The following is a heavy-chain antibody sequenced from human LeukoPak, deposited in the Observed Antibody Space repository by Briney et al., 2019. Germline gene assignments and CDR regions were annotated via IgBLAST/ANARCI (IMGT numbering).Heavy chain of an antibody. CDR3: AKTVGGYYYYYMDV. J-gene: IGHJ6*03. V-gene: IGHV3-11*04. Sequence: GGSLRLSCAASGFTFSDYYMSWIRQAPGKGLEWVSYISSSGSTIYYADSVKGRFTISRDNAKNSLYLQMNSLRAEDTAVYYCAKTVGGYYYYYMDVWGRGTTVTVSS. D-gene: IGHD1-1*01. CDR2: ISSSGSTI. CDR1: GFTFSDYY.